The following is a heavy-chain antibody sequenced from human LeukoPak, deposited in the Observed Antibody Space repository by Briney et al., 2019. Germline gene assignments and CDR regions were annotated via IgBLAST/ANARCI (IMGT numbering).Heavy chain of an antibody. Sequence: ASVKVSCKASGYTFTSYGISWVRQAPGQGLEWMGWISAYNGNTNYAQKLQGRVTMTTDTSTSKAYMGLRSLRSDDTAVYYCARVSSSSWYGPYYYYYYMDVWGKGTTVTVSS. CDR2: ISAYNGNT. D-gene: IGHD6-13*01. CDR3: ARVSSSSWYGPYYYYYYMDV. CDR1: GYTFTSYG. V-gene: IGHV1-18*01. J-gene: IGHJ6*03.